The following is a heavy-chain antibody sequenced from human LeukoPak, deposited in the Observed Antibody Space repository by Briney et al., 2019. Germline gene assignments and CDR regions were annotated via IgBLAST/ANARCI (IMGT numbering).Heavy chain of an antibody. CDR1: GFTFSTYA. Sequence: TGGSLRLSCAASGFTFSTYAMIWVRQAPGKGLQWVSAISGSGENSYYADSVKGRFTTSRDNSKNTLYLEMNSLRADDTAVYYCAKDRGYWGQGTLVTVSS. CDR3: AKDRGY. V-gene: IGHV3-23*01. CDR2: ISGSGENS. J-gene: IGHJ4*02.